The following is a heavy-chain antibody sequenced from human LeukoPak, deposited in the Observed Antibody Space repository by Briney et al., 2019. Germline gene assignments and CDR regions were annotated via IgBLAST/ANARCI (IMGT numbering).Heavy chain of an antibody. CDR3: AKDILGWTFDY. V-gene: IGHV3-53*01. Sequence: GGSLRLSCAASGFTVSSNYMSWVRQAPGKGLEWVSVIYSGGSTYYADSVKGRFTISRDNSKNTVYLQMNSLRVEDTALYYCAKDILGWTFDYWGPGTLVTVSS. CDR2: IYSGGST. D-gene: IGHD2-15*01. J-gene: IGHJ4*02. CDR1: GFTVSSNY.